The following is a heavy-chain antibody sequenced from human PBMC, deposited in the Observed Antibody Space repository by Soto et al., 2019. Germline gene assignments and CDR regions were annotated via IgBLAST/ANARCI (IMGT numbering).Heavy chain of an antibody. Sequence: GASVKVSCKASGGTFSSYAISWVRQAPGQGLEWMGGIIPIFGTANYAQKFQGRVTMTTDTSTSTAYMELRSLRSDDTAVYYCARLLSGWYWFDPWGQGTLVTVSS. J-gene: IGHJ5*02. CDR1: GGTFSSYA. CDR3: ARLLSGWYWFDP. V-gene: IGHV1-69*05. D-gene: IGHD6-19*01. CDR2: IIPIFGTA.